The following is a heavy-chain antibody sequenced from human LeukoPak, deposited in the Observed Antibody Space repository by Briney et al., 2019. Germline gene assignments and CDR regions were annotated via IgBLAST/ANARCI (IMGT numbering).Heavy chain of an antibody. Sequence: GGSLRLSCAVSEFTFSSYAMSWVRQAPGKGLEWVSAISGSGGSTYYADSVKGRSTISRDNSKNTLYLQMNSLRVDDTAVYYCVKGSKGGMIVPGERPKYFHHWGQGTLVTVSS. D-gene: IGHD3-10*01. V-gene: IGHV3-23*01. CDR2: ISGSGGST. CDR3: VKGSKGGMIVPGERPKYFHH. J-gene: IGHJ1*01. CDR1: EFTFSSYA.